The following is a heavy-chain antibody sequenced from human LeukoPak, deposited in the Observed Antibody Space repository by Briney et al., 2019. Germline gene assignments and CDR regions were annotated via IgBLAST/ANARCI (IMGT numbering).Heavy chain of an antibody. CDR2: VYYSGYT. Sequence: SEALSLTCTVSGDSISTSTTYHWGWIRQPPGKGLEWIGSVYYSGYTYYNPSLKSRVTISVDTSKNQFSLKLNSATAADTAVYYCARLLYDYFSGSYYYFDYWGRGTLVTVSS. CDR3: ARLLYDYFSGSYYYFDY. J-gene: IGHJ4*02. V-gene: IGHV4-39*07. D-gene: IGHD2-15*01. CDR1: GDSISTSTTYH.